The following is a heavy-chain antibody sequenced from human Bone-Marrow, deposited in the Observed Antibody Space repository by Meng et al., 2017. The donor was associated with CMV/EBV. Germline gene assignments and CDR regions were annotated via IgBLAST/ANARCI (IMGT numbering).Heavy chain of an antibody. V-gene: IGHV1-2*02. CDR3: ARDLGVGAAGY. CDR2: INPKSGVT. Sequence: ASVKVSCKASGYTFSDYFLHWVRQAPGQGLEWMGWINPKSGVTNYAQRVQDRVTMTTDTSIRTVYMDLSRLTSDDPAIFYCARDLGVGAAGYWGQGTLVTVSS. J-gene: IGHJ4*01. D-gene: IGHD3-3*01. CDR1: GYTFSDYF.